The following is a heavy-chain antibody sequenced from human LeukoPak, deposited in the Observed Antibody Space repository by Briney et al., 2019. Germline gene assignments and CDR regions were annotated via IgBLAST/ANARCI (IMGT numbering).Heavy chain of an antibody. CDR3: AKVAVTPPGYYGVDV. CDR2: IYYSGST. CDR1: GGSISSSIYY. J-gene: IGHJ6*02. D-gene: IGHD1-26*01. Sequence: PSETLSLTCSVSGGSISSSIYYWGWIRQPPGKGLEWIGNIYYSGSTFYSPSLKSRVTISVDTSKNQFSLKVRSVTAADTAVYYCAKVAVTPPGYYGVDVWGQGTTVTVSS. V-gene: IGHV4-39*01.